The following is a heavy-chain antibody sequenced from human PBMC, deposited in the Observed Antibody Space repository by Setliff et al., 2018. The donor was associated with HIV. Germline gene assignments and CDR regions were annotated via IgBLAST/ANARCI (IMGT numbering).Heavy chain of an antibody. V-gene: IGHV3-30*18. CDR1: GFSLRTYG. J-gene: IGHJ2*01. D-gene: IGHD3-16*02. CDR3: AKSSFRFFEDLSDWYFDL. CDR2: ISQDASKD. Sequence: PGGSLRLSCATSGFSLRTYGLHRVRQAPGKGLAWVAVISQDASKDYYADSVKGRFTISKDNSKNTVFLQMNNLRVEDTALYYCAKSSFRFFEDLSDWYFDLWGRGTLVTVSS.